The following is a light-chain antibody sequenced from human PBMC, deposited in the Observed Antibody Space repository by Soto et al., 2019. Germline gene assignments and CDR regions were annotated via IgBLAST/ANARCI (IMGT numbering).Light chain of an antibody. V-gene: IGKV1-39*01. CDR2: TAY. Sequence: DIQMTQSPSSLSAYVGDRVTITCRASQSVSRYLNWYQQKPGKAHTLVIHTAYSLRSGVPSRFSGSGSGTDFTLTIRSLQPEDFATYSCKQSYSAPFTFGGGTKVDNK. J-gene: IGKJ4*01. CDR1: QSVSRY. CDR3: KQSYSAPFT.